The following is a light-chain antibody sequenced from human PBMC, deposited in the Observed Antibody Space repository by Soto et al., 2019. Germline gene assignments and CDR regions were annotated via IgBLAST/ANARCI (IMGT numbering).Light chain of an antibody. CDR2: NDR. CDR3: QVWDSSSEHVV. Sequence: SYVLTQPPSVSVAPGQTARITCGGNDIRFKSVHWYQQKSGQAPVLVVYNDRDRPSGIPERFSGSNSWNTASLTISGAEAGDEADYYCQVWDSSSEHVVFGGGTKLTVL. CDR1: DIRFKS. V-gene: IGLV3-21*02. J-gene: IGLJ2*01.